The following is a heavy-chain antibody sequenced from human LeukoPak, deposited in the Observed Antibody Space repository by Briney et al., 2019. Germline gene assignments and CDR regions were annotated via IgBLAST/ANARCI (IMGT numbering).Heavy chain of an antibody. CDR2: ISGSGGST. J-gene: IGHJ4*02. D-gene: IGHD3-10*01. V-gene: IGHV3-23*01. CDR3: AKGRGPLLWEYYSDY. CDR1: GFTFSSYA. Sequence: GGSLRLSCAASGFTFSSYAMSWVRQAPGKGLEWVSAISGSGGSTYYADSVKGRFTISRDNSKNTLYLQMNSLRAEDTAVYYCAKGRGPLLWEYYSDYWGQGTLVTVSS.